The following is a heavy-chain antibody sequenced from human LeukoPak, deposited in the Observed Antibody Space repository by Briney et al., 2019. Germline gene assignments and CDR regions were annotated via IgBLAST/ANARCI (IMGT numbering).Heavy chain of an antibody. V-gene: IGHV4-34*01. Sequence: SETLSLTCAVYGGSFSGYYWSWIRKPPGKGLEWIGEINHSGSTNYNPSLKSRVTISVDTSKNQFSLKLSSVTAADTAVYYCARGRVIHRVWGQGTMVTVSS. CDR2: INHSGST. D-gene: IGHD2-21*01. CDR1: GGSFSGYY. J-gene: IGHJ3*01. CDR3: ARGRVIHRV.